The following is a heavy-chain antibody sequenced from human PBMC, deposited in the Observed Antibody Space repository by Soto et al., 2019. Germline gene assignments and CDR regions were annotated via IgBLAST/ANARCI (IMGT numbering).Heavy chain of an antibody. V-gene: IGHV1-18*01. CDR1: VYTFNSYG. D-gene: IGHD6-19*01. CDR2: ISAYNGNT. CDR3: ARTERDSSGWGLTEYFQH. Sequence: GASVKVSCKASVYTFNSYGMSWVRQSPEQGLEWMGWISAYNGNTNYAQKLQGRVTMTTDTSTSTAYMELRSLRSDDTAVYYCARTERDSSGWGLTEYFQHWGQGTLVTVSS. J-gene: IGHJ1*01.